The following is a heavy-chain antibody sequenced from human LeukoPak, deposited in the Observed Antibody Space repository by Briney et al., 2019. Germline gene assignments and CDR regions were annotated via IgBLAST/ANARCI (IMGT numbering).Heavy chain of an antibody. Sequence: GGSLRLSCAASGFTFSSYGMSWVRQAPGKGLEWVSYISSSSSTIYYADSVKGRFTISRDNVKNSLYLQMNSLRAEDTAVYYCARVGYSSSWSPSDYWGQGTLVTVSS. J-gene: IGHJ4*02. V-gene: IGHV3-48*01. CDR2: ISSSSSTI. CDR3: ARVGYSSSWSPSDY. D-gene: IGHD6-13*01. CDR1: GFTFSSYG.